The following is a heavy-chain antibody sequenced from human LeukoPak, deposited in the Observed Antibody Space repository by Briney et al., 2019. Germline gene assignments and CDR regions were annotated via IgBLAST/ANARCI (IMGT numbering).Heavy chain of an antibody. CDR1: GGSISSYY. J-gene: IGHJ6*02. D-gene: IGHD2-15*01. Sequence: SETLSLTCTVSGGSISSYYWSWIRQPPGKGLEWIGYIYYSGSTNYNPSLKSRVTISVDTSKNQFSLKLSSVTAADTVVYYCARDRAALNYCSGGSCSYYYYYGMDVWGQGTTVTVSS. V-gene: IGHV4-59*01. CDR3: ARDRAALNYCSGGSCSYYYYYGMDV. CDR2: IYYSGST.